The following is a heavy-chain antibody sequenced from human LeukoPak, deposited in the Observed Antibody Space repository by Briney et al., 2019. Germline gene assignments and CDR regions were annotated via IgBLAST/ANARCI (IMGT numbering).Heavy chain of an antibody. CDR1: GFTFSSCG. V-gene: IGHV3-33*06. CDR3: AKAPPGY. D-gene: IGHD3-10*01. Sequence: PGRSLRLSCAASGFTFSSCGMHWVREAPGKGVERGAAIWYDGSKKFYADSVKGGITISRDNGKNRLYLQMKSLREEDTAVYYCAKAPPGYWGQGTLVTVSS. CDR2: IWYDGSKK. J-gene: IGHJ4*02.